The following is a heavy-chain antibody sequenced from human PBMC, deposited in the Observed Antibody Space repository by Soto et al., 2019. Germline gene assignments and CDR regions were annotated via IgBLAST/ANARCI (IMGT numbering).Heavy chain of an antibody. CDR2: IYYSGST. V-gene: IGHV4-39*01. J-gene: IGHJ5*02. CDR1: GGSISGGVHS. Sequence: SETLSLTCTVSGGSISGGVHSWGWIRQPPGKGLEWIGSIYYSGSTYYNPSLKSRVTISVDTSKNQFSLKLSSVTAADTAVYYCARHAHYGDFPNWFDPWGQGTLVTVSS. D-gene: IGHD4-17*01. CDR3: ARHAHYGDFPNWFDP.